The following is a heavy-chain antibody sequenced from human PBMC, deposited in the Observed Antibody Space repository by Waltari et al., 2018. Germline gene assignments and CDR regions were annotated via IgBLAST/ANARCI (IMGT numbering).Heavy chain of an antibody. CDR3: VGYYDSSGYQYYFDY. V-gene: IGHV1-69*01. D-gene: IGHD3-22*01. Sequence: QVQLVQSGAEVKKPGSSVKVSCKASGGTFSSYAISWVRQAPGQGLEWMGGIIPIFGTANYAQKFQGRVTITADESTSTAYIELSSLRSEDTAVYYCVGYYDSSGYQYYFDYWGQGTLVTVSS. J-gene: IGHJ4*02. CDR2: IIPIFGTA. CDR1: GGTFSSYA.